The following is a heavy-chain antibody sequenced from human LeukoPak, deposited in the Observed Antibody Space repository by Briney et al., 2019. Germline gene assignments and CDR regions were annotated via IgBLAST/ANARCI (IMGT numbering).Heavy chain of an antibody. Sequence: PGGSLRLSCAASGFTFSSYAMSWVRQAPGKGLEWVSSISSSSRYIYYADSVKGRFTISRDNGKNSLYLQMNSLRAEDTAVYYCARDLSTSSTAYFHHWGQGTLVTVSS. CDR3: ARDLSTSSTAYFHH. CDR2: ISSSSRYI. CDR1: GFTFSSYA. J-gene: IGHJ1*01. D-gene: IGHD6-6*01. V-gene: IGHV3-21*01.